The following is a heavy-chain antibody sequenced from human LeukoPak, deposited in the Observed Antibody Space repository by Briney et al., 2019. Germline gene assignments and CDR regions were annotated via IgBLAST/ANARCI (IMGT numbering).Heavy chain of an antibody. Sequence: GGSLRLYCAASGFTFSSYAMSWVRQAPGKGLEWVSAISGSGGSTYYADSVKGRFTISRDNSKNTLYLQMNSLRAEDTAVYYCAKDRVAIAVAGTADYWGQGTLVTVSS. J-gene: IGHJ4*02. V-gene: IGHV3-23*01. D-gene: IGHD6-19*01. CDR1: GFTFSSYA. CDR3: AKDRVAIAVAGTADY. CDR2: ISGSGGST.